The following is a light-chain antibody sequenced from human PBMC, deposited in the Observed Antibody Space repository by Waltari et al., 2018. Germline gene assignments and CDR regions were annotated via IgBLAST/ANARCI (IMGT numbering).Light chain of an antibody. J-gene: IGLJ1*01. CDR3: SSYTSSSTRV. Sequence: QSALTQTAYVSGSPGQSISISCTGNSSDVGGYNFVSLYQQHPGKSPQLMIYVVANRPSGVSNRFSGSKSGNTASLTISGLQAEDEADYYCSSYTSSSTRVFGTGTKVTVL. CDR2: VVA. CDR1: SSDVGGYNF. V-gene: IGLV2-14*03.